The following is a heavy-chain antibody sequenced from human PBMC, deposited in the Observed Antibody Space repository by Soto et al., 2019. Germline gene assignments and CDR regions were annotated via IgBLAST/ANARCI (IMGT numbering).Heavy chain of an antibody. V-gene: IGHV3-21*04. CDR2: ISSSSSYI. CDR3: SKGYLSRSAP. Sequence: GEYLRLSWAASGFTFSSYSMNWVRQAPGKRLEWVSSISSSSSYIYYADSVKGRFTISRDNSKNTLYLQMNSLRAEDTAVYYCSKGYLSRSAPCGQGALVIVSS. CDR1: GFTFSSYS. J-gene: IGHJ5*02. D-gene: IGHD1-26*01.